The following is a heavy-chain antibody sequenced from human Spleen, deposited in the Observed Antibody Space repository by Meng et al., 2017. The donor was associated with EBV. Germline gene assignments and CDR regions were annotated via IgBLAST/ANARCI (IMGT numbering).Heavy chain of an antibody. V-gene: IGHV4-39*01. CDR3: ARPFPSWQSPRLDPFGA. CDR1: GSASSRFYY. Sequence: LGEWGPVWVKLAYARSLTCTVSGSASSRFYYWGWSREPPGRGLEWIGGVHYTGSTYYSPSLKIRVTVSVDTSKNQFSLRLTSVTAADTAVYYCARPFPSWQSPRLDPFGAWGQGTLVTVSS. CDR2: VHYTGST. J-gene: IGHJ5*02. D-gene: IGHD6-19*01.